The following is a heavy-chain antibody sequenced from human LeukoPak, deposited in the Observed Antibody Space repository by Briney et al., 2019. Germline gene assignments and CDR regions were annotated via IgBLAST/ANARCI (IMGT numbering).Heavy chain of an antibody. V-gene: IGHV4-38-2*02. J-gene: IGHJ5*02. Sequence: PSETLSLTCTVSGYSISRGYFWGWIRQPPGRGLEWIGNIYHSGSTYYSPSLKSRVTISVDTSKNQFSLKLSSVTAADTAVYYCAATTVTTFDPWGQGTLVTVSS. CDR2: IYHSGST. CDR1: GYSISRGYF. CDR3: AATTVTTFDP. D-gene: IGHD4-17*01.